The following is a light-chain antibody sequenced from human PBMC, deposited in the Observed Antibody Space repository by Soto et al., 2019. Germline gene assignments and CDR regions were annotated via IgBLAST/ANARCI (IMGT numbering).Light chain of an antibody. J-gene: IGKJ5*01. V-gene: IGKV3D-20*02. CDR1: QSVANNF. CDR2: GAS. CDR3: QQRHMWPIT. Sequence: EIVLTQSPGTLSLSPGERATLSCRASQSVANNFLAWHQQKPGQTPRLLIYGASNRATGIPDRFSGSGSGTDFTLTISSLEPEDSAVYYCQQRHMWPITFGQGTRLEIK.